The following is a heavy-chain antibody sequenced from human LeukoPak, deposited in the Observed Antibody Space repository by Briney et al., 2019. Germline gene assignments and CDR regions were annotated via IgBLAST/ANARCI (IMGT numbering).Heavy chain of an antibody. V-gene: IGHV3-30*18. Sequence: GRSLRLSCAASGFTFSSYGMHWVRQAPGKGLEWAAVISYDGSNKYYADSVKGRFTISRDNSKNTLYLQMNSLRAEDTAVYYCAKDWEGGAFDIWGQGTMVTVSS. D-gene: IGHD1-26*01. CDR2: ISYDGSNK. CDR3: AKDWEGGAFDI. J-gene: IGHJ3*02. CDR1: GFTFSSYG.